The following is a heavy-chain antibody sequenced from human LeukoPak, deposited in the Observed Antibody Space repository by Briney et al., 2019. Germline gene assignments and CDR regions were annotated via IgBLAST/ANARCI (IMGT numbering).Heavy chain of an antibody. CDR2: IIPILGTA. Sequence: ASVKVSCKASGGTFSSYAISWVRQAPGQGLGWMGGIIPILGTANYAQKFQGRVTITTDESTSTAYMELSSLRSEDTAVYYCAREGEPYGGNSLQPGFDYWGQGTLVTVSS. D-gene: IGHD4-23*01. J-gene: IGHJ4*02. CDR3: AREGEPYGGNSLQPGFDY. CDR1: GGTFSSYA. V-gene: IGHV1-69*05.